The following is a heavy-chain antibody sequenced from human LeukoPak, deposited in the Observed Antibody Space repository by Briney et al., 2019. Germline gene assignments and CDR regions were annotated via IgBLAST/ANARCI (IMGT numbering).Heavy chain of an antibody. Sequence: GGSLRLSCSASGFTFSAYAMHWVRQAPGKGLEHVSLVSSNGASTYYEDSVRGRFTISRDNSKNTVYLQMSSLRAEDTAVYYCVKDVASGGSGWYSDHWGQGTLVTVSS. V-gene: IGHV3-64D*09. CDR2: VSSNGAST. CDR1: GFTFSAYA. J-gene: IGHJ4*02. CDR3: VKDVASGGSGWYSDH. D-gene: IGHD6-19*01.